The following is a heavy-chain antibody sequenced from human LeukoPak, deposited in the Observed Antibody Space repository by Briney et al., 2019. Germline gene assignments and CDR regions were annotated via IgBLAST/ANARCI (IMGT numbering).Heavy chain of an antibody. Sequence: PGGSLRLSCAASGFTFSTYAMSWVRQAPGKGLDWVSIIRGSSSNTYYADSVRGRFTISRDNSKNTVYLQMNSLRAEDTAIYYCAKAVGSSGYFSRDAFDIWGQGTMVTVSS. CDR3: AKAVGSSGYFSRDAFDI. D-gene: IGHD3-22*01. CDR2: IRGSSSNT. CDR1: GFTFSTYA. V-gene: IGHV3-23*01. J-gene: IGHJ3*02.